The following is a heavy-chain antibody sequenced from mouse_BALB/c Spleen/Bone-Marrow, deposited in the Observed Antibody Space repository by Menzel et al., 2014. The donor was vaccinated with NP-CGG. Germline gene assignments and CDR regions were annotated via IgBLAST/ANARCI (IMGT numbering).Heavy chain of an antibody. D-gene: IGHD1-1*01. CDR1: GYTFTNYW. Sequence: QVQLKESGAELAKPGASVKTSCKASGYTFTNYWMHWVKQRPGQGLEWIGYINPSTGYTEYNQKFKDKATLTADKSSSTAYMQLSSLTSEDSSVFYCTRRAYGGSYGFAYWGQGTLVTVSA. CDR2: INPSTGYT. V-gene: IGHV1-7*01. CDR3: TRRAYGGSYGFAY. J-gene: IGHJ3*01.